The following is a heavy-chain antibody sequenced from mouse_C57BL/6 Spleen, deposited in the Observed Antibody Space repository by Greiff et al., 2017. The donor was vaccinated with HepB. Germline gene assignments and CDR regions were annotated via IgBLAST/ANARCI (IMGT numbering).Heavy chain of an antibody. CDR1: GYTFTDYE. V-gene: IGHV1-15*01. J-gene: IGHJ4*01. Sequence: QVQLKQSGAELVRPGASVTLSCKASGYTFTDYEMHWVKQTPVHGLEWIGAIDPETGGTAYNQKFKGKAILTADKSSSTAYMELRSLTSEDSAVYYCTRSGDGYYQAMDYWGQGTSVTVSS. CDR2: IDPETGGT. D-gene: IGHD2-3*01. CDR3: TRSGDGYYQAMDY.